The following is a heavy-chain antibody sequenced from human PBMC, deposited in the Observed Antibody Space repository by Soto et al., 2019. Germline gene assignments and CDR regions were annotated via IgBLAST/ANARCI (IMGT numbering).Heavy chain of an antibody. CDR1: GFTFSSYE. CDR3: ARDKQLEPLDY. Sequence: PGGSLRLSCAASGFTFSSYEMNWVRQAPGKGLEWVSYISSSGSTIYYADSVKGRLTISRDNAKNSLYLQMNSLRAEDTAVYYCARDKQLEPLDYWGQGTLVTVSS. J-gene: IGHJ4*02. V-gene: IGHV3-48*03. CDR2: ISSSGSTI. D-gene: IGHD1-1*01.